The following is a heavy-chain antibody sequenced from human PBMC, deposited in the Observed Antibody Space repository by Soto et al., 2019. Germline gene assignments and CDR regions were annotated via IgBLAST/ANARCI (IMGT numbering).Heavy chain of an antibody. CDR2: INPSGGNT. D-gene: IGHD1-26*01. Sequence: ASVKVSCKASGYTFTSYYMHWVRQAPGQGLEWMGIINPSGGNTNYAQKLQGRVTMTTDTSTSTAYMELRSLRSDDTAVYYCANWEGANYGMDVWGQGTTVTVSS. CDR1: GYTFTSYY. J-gene: IGHJ6*02. V-gene: IGHV1-46*01. CDR3: ANWEGANYGMDV.